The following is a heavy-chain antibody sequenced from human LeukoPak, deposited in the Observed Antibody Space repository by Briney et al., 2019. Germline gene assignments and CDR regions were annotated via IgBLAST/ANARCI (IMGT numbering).Heavy chain of an antibody. CDR1: GFTFSGSA. Sequence: GGSLKLSCAASGFTFSGSAMHWVRQASGKGLEWLGRIRSKADSYTTAYAASVKGRFIVSRDDSKNTAYLQMNSLKTEDTAVYYCRAAADLNDYWGQGTLVTVSS. V-gene: IGHV3-73*01. CDR3: RAAADLNDY. J-gene: IGHJ4*02. D-gene: IGHD6-13*01. CDR2: IRSKADSYTT.